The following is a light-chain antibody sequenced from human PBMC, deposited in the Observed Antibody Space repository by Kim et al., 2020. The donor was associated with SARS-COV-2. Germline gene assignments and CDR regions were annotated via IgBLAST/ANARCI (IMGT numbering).Light chain of an antibody. V-gene: IGLV3-9*01. Sequence: YELTQPLSVSVALGQTARITCGGNNIGSKNVHWYQQKPGQAPVLVIYRDSNRPSGIPERFSGSSSGNTATLTISRAQAGDEADYYCQVWDSSTEEFGGGTQLTVL. CDR3: QVWDSSTEE. J-gene: IGLJ3*02. CDR2: RDS. CDR1: NIGSKN.